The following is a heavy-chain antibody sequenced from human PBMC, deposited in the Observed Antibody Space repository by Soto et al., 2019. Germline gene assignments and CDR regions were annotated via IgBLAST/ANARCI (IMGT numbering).Heavy chain of an antibody. Sequence: PGGSLRLSCAASGFTVSRKYMSWVRQAPGKGLEWVSAISGSGGSTYYADSVKGRFTISRDNSKNTLYLQMNSLRAEDTAVYYCAKSKWLRYYYYYYMDVWGKGTTVTVSS. J-gene: IGHJ6*03. CDR3: AKSKWLRYYYYYYMDV. D-gene: IGHD5-12*01. V-gene: IGHV3-23*01. CDR1: GFTVSRKY. CDR2: ISGSGGST.